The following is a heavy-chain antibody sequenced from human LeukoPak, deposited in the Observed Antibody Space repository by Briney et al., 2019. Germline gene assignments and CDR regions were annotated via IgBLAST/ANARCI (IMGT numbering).Heavy chain of an antibody. CDR1: SGSISGYY. J-gene: IGHJ4*02. V-gene: IGHV4-59*01. Sequence: SETLSLSCTVSSGSISGYYLSWIRQPPGKGLEWIGYVYYSGSTNYNPSLKSRVTISVDTSRNQFSLKLTSVTAADTAVYYCVRTNNPDFYDDWGQGTLVTVSS. CDR2: VYYSGST. CDR3: VRTNNPDFYDD.